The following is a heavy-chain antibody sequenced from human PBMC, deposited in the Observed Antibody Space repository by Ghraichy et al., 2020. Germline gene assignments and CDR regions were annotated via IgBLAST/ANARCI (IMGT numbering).Heavy chain of an antibody. J-gene: IGHJ5*02. V-gene: IGHV3-7*01. CDR3: ARDPLAAAAWVRGFDP. Sequence: LSLTCAASGFTFSTYWMSWVRQAPGKGLEWVANIKQDGSVQHYVDSVKGRFTISRDNAKNSLYLQMNSLRAEDTAVYYCARDPLAAAAWVRGFDPWGQGTLVTVSA. CDR1: GFTFSTYW. CDR2: IKQDGSVQ. D-gene: IGHD6-13*01.